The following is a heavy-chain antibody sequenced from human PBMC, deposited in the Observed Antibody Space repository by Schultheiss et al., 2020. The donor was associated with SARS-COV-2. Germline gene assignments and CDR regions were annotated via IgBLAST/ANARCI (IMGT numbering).Heavy chain of an antibody. V-gene: IGHV3-30*03. CDR2: ISYDGSNK. D-gene: IGHD6-6*01. CDR3: ARGSPYSSSSDVWFDP. J-gene: IGHJ5*02. CDR1: GFTFSSYG. Sequence: GGSLRLSCAASGFTFSSYGMHWVRQAPGKGLEWVAVISYDGSNKYYADSVKGRFTISRDNSKNTLYLQMNSLRAEDTAVYYCARGSPYSSSSDVWFDPWGQGTLVTVSS.